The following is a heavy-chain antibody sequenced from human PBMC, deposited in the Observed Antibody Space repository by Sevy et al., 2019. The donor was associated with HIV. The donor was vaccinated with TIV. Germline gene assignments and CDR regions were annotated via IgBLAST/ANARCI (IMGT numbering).Heavy chain of an antibody. CDR3: ARVPGSGILGYGMDV. D-gene: IGHD3-10*01. CDR1: GFTVSSNY. CDR2: IYSGGST. Sequence: GGSLRLSCAASGFTVSSNYMSWVRLAPGKGLEWVSVIYSGGSTYYADSVKGRFTISRDNSKNTLYLQMNSLRAEDTAVYYCARVPGSGILGYGMDVWGQGTTVTVSS. J-gene: IGHJ6*02. V-gene: IGHV3-53*01.